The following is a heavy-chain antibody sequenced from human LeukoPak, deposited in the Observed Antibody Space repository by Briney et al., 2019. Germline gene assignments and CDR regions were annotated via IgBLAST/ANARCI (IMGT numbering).Heavy chain of an antibody. D-gene: IGHD4-17*01. J-gene: IGHJ3*02. Sequence: SETLSLTCAVYGGSFSGYYWSWIRQPPGKGLEWIGEINHSGSTNYNPSLKSRVTISVDTSKNQLSLKLSSVTAADTAVYYCARGRVIWDFATTEKNAFDIWGQGTMVTVSS. V-gene: IGHV4-34*01. CDR3: ARGRVIWDFATTEKNAFDI. CDR1: GGSFSGYY. CDR2: INHSGST.